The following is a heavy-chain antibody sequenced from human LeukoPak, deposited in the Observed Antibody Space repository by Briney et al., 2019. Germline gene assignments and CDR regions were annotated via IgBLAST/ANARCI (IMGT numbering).Heavy chain of an antibody. CDR3: AREGDYYYDSSGYYHATYYFDY. CDR1: GFIFSNYA. D-gene: IGHD3-22*01. V-gene: IGHV3-23*01. CDR2: IDSTGAYT. Sequence: GGSLRLSCAASGFIFSNYAMSWVRQAPGKGLEWVSAIDSTGAYTWYADSVKGRFTISKDSSKTILYLQMNSLRAEDAAVYYCAREGDYYYDSSGYYHATYYFDYWGQGTLVTVSS. J-gene: IGHJ4*02.